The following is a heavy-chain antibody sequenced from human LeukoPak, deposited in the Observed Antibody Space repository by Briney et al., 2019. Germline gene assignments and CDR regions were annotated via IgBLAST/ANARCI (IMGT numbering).Heavy chain of an antibody. V-gene: IGHV3-74*01. J-gene: IGHJ4*02. Sequence: PGGSPRLSCAASGFTFSSYWMHWVRQAPGKGLVWVSRINSDGSSTSYADSVKGRFTISRDNSKNTLYLQMNSLRAEDTAMYYCARDGAVIAASPNWGQGTLVTVSS. CDR3: ARDGAVIAASPN. CDR1: GFTFSSYW. CDR2: INSDGSST. D-gene: IGHD2-15*01.